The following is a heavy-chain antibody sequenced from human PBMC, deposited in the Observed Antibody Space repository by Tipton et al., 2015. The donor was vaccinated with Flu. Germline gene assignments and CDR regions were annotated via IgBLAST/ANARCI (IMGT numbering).Heavy chain of an antibody. V-gene: IGHV3-30-3*01. Sequence: SLRLSCAASGFTFSSYAMHWVRQAPGKGLEWVAVISYDGSNKYYADSVKGRFTISRDNSKNTLYLQMNSLRAEDTAVYYCARELPIWSGYSEYYFDYWGQGTLVTVSS. CDR1: GFTFSSYA. J-gene: IGHJ4*02. CDR3: ARELPIWSGYSEYYFDY. D-gene: IGHD3-3*01. CDR2: ISYDGSNK.